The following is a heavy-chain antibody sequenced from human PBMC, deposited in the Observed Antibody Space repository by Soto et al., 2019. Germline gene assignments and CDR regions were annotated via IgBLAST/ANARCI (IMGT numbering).Heavy chain of an antibody. CDR3: ARGFNWFDP. V-gene: IGHV3-74*01. Sequence: GGSLRLSCAASGFTSSSYWMHWVRQAPGKGLVWVSRLNTDGSSTSYADSVKGRFTISRDNAKNMLYLQMNSLRAEDTAVYYCARGFNWFDPWGQGTLVTVSS. J-gene: IGHJ5*02. CDR1: GFTSSSYW. CDR2: LNTDGSST.